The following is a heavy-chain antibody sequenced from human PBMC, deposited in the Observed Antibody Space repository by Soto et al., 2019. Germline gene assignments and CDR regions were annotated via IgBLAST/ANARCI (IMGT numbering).Heavy chain of an antibody. V-gene: IGHV4-30-2*01. CDR2: IYHTGTT. D-gene: IGHD3-10*01. J-gene: IGHJ3*02. CDR3: ARALLDGSGSYQGIDAFDI. Sequence: LLLTYSGSGCFLSPARYSRTRSWLPPGKVMDWIGFIYHTGTTYYNPSLKSRVTISVDRSKNQFSLKLSSVTAADTAVYYCARALLDGSGSYQGIDAFDIWGQGTMVT. CDR1: GCFLSPARYS.